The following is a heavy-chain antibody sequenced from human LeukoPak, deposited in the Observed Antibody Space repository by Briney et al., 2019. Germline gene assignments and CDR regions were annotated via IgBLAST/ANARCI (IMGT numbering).Heavy chain of an antibody. Sequence: NPSETLSLTCTVSGGSISSGGYSWSWIRQPPGKGLEWIGYIYYSGSTYYNPSLKSRVTISVDTSKNQFSLKLSSVTAADTAVYYCARTTMVRGTYYMDVWGKGTTVTVSS. CDR2: IYYSGST. CDR1: GGSISSGGYS. V-gene: IGHV4-30-4*07. J-gene: IGHJ6*03. D-gene: IGHD3-10*01. CDR3: ARTTMVRGTYYMDV.